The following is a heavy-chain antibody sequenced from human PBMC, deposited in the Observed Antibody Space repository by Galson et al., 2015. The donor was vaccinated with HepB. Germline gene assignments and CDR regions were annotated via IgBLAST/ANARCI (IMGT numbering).Heavy chain of an antibody. D-gene: IGHD6-13*01. CDR1: GGSISSYY. CDR2: IYYSGST. CDR3: ARGGWQQLVATNFDY. V-gene: IGHV4-59*01. J-gene: IGHJ4*02. Sequence: ETLSLTCTVSGGSISSYYWSWIRQPPGKGLEWIGYIYYSGSTNYNPSLKSRVTISVDTSKNQFSLKLSSVTAADTAVYYCARGGWQQLVATNFDYWGQGTLVTVSS.